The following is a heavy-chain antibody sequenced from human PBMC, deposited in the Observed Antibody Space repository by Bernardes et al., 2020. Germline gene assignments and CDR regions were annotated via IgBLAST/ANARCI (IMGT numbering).Heavy chain of an antibody. CDR1: GFTVSSNY. CDR2: IYSGGST. V-gene: IGHV3-53*01. J-gene: IGHJ4*02. Sequence: GGSLRLSCAASGFTVSSNYMSWVRQAPGKGLEWVSVIYSGGSTSYADSVKGRFTISRDNSKNTLYLQMDSLRAEDTAVYHCAKDLDSSGWYEGDYWGQGTLVTVSS. D-gene: IGHD6-19*01. CDR3: AKDLDSSGWYEGDY.